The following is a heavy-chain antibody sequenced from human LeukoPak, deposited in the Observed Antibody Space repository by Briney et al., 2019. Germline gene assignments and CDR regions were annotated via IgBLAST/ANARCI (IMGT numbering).Heavy chain of an antibody. Sequence: PSETLSLTCTVSGGSISSYYWSWIRQPAVKGLEWIGRIYTSGSTNYNPSLKSRVTMSVDTSKNQFSLKLSSVTAADTAVYYCARDSPVYCSSTSCYGYGMDVWGQGTTVTVSS. D-gene: IGHD2-2*01. CDR2: IYTSGST. J-gene: IGHJ6*02. CDR3: ARDSPVYCSSTSCYGYGMDV. CDR1: GGSISSYY. V-gene: IGHV4-4*07.